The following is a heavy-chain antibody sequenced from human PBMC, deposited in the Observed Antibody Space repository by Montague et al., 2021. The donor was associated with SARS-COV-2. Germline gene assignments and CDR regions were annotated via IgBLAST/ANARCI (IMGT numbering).Heavy chain of an antibody. V-gene: IGHV4-39*01. CDR2: IYYSGST. Sequence: WVRQPPGKGLEWTGSIYYSGSTYYNPSLKSRVTISVDTSKNQFSLKLSSVAAADTAVYYCASPTYYYDSSGSDAFDIWGQGTMVTVSS. J-gene: IGHJ3*02. CDR3: ASPTYYYDSSGSDAFDI. D-gene: IGHD3-22*01.